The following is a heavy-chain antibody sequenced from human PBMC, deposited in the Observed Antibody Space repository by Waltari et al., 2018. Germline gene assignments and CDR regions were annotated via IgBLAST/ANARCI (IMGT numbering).Heavy chain of an antibody. Sequence: EVQLLDSGGVLVQPGGSLRLSCAASGFTFSSYAMSWVRQTPGKGLEWVSGISGSGGSTYYADSGKVRFTISRDNAKNTLYLQMNSLGAEDTAVYYCAKPEQADFWSAFSPIDYWGQGTLVTVSS. CDR2: ISGSGGST. V-gene: IGHV3-23*01. J-gene: IGHJ4*02. CDR3: AKPEQADFWSAFSPIDY. CDR1: GFTFSSYA. D-gene: IGHD3-3*01.